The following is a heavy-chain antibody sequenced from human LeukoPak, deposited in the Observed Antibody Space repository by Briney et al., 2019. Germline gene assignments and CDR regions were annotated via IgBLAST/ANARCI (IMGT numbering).Heavy chain of an antibody. CDR2: INPSGGST. Sequence: VASVKVSCKASGYTFTSYDINWVRQAPGQGLEWMGIINPSGGSTSYAQKFQGRVTMTRDTSTSTVYMELSSLRSEDTAVYYCARDRLDIVVVVAATLDYGMDVWGQGTTVTVSS. CDR3: ARDRLDIVVVVAATLDYGMDV. D-gene: IGHD2-15*01. V-gene: IGHV1-46*01. CDR1: GYTFTSYD. J-gene: IGHJ6*02.